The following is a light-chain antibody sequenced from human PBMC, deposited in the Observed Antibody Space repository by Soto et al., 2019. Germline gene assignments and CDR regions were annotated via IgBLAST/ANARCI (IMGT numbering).Light chain of an antibody. CDR3: ATWDTSLATVV. Sequence: QSVLTQPPSVSAASGQRVTIPCSGSNSNIGYNYVSWYQHLPGTAPKLLIYDNDKRPSGIPDRFSGSKSGTSATLDITGLQTGDAADYSCATWDTSLATVVFGRGTKLTVL. V-gene: IGLV1-51*01. CDR2: DND. J-gene: IGLJ2*01. CDR1: NSNIGYNY.